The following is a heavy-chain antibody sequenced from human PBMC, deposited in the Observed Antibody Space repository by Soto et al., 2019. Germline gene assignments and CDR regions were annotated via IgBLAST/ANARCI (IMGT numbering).Heavy chain of an antibody. D-gene: IGHD2-15*01. V-gene: IGHV1-18*01. J-gene: IGHJ4*02. CDR1: GNTFASHG. CDR3: ARVDPRGVAVVRDY. CDR2: ISGFNGQT. Sequence: GPEVKKPGASVKVSCKASGNTFASHGFSWVRQAPGQGLEWMGWISGFNGQTNYALKFQGRVTLTTDTSTSTAYMELRSLRSDVTAVYFCARVDPRGVAVVRDYWGQGTVATVSS.